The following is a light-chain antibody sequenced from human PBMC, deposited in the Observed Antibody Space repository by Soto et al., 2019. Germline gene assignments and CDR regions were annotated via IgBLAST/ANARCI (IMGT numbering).Light chain of an antibody. CDR3: QQRSNWPAT. CDR1: QSVNSY. Sequence: EIVMTQSPATLSLSPGERATLSCRASQSVNSYLAWYQQKPGQAPRLLIYDASNRATGIPARFSGSGSGTDFTLTISSLEPEDFAVYYCQQRSNWPATFGQGTKVDIK. CDR2: DAS. V-gene: IGKV3-11*01. J-gene: IGKJ2*01.